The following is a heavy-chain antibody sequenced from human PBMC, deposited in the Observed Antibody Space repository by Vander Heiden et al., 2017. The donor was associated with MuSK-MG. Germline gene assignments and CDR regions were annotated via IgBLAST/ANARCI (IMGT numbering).Heavy chain of an antibody. CDR1: GFTFDDYG. D-gene: IGHD1-1*01. V-gene: IGHV3-20*04. CDR2: INWNGGTR. CDR3: AGVKEGTFYNALDI. J-gene: IGHJ3*02. Sequence: EVQLMESGGRLVRPGGSLRLSCEASGFTFDDYGMNWVRQAPGKGLEWVSGINWNGGTRTYADSVRGRFIISRDNAQKSVYLQMDSLRAEDTALYFCAGVKEGTFYNALDIWGQGTMVSVS.